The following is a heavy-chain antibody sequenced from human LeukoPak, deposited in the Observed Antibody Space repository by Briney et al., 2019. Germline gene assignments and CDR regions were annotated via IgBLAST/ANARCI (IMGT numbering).Heavy chain of an antibody. CDR2: IKQDGSEK. J-gene: IGHJ4*02. V-gene: IGHV3-7*03. Sequence: GGSLRLSCAASGFTSSSYWMSWVRQAPGKGLEWVANIKQDGSEKYYLDSVKGRFTISRDNAKNSLYLQMNSLRAEDTAVYYCARGQTTATNWGQGTLVTVSS. CDR3: ARGQTTATN. CDR1: GFTSSSYW. D-gene: IGHD4-17*01.